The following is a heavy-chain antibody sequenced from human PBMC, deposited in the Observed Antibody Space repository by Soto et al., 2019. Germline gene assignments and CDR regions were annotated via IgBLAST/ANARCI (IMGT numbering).Heavy chain of an antibody. CDR2: INADNGKT. CDR3: ARDRLDPDVVVAGFDP. J-gene: IGHJ5*02. Sequence: QVQLVQSGAEEKKPGASVKVSCKASGYTFTTYAIHWVRQAPGQSLEWMGWINADNGKTKYSQKFQDRVTITRDTSASTAYMELSSLTSEDTAVYYCARDRLDPDVVVAGFDPWGQGTLVTVSS. D-gene: IGHD2-15*01. V-gene: IGHV1-3*05. CDR1: GYTFTTYA.